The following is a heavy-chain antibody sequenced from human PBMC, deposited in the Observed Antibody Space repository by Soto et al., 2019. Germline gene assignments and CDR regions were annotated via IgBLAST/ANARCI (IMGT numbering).Heavy chain of an antibody. CDR3: ARGRYGDY. CDR1: GYAFTTYG. CDR2: ISAHNGNT. Sequence: QVHLVQSGAEVKKPGASVKVSCKGSGYAFTTYGITWVRQAPGQGLDWLGWISAHNGNTNYAQRLQGRVTVTRDTSTSTAYMELRSVRSDDTAVYYCARGRYGDYWGQGALVTVSS. D-gene: IGHD1-1*01. J-gene: IGHJ4*02. V-gene: IGHV1-18*01.